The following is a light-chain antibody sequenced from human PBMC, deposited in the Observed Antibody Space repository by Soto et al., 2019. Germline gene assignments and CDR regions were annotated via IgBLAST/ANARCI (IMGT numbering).Light chain of an antibody. J-gene: IGLJ2*01. CDR2: DVS. CDR3: ISYTSSSPYVV. V-gene: IGLV2-14*01. Sequence: QSALTQPASVSGSPGQSITISCTGTSSDVGGYNYASWYQQHPGYAPKLMIYDVSNRPSGVSIRFSGSKSGNTASLTISGLQAEDEADYYCISYTSSSPYVVFGGGTKLNVL. CDR1: SSDVGGYNY.